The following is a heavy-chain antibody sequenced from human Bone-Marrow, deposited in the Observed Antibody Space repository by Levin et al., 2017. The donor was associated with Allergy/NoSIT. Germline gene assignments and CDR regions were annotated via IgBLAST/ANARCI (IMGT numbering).Heavy chain of an antibody. CDR1: GDSITSGGYF. D-gene: IGHD4-17*01. J-gene: IGHJ6*03. CDR3: AKEAHRARGEYPNYMDV. Sequence: SETLSLTCTVSGDSITSGGYFWSWIRQHPGKGLEWIGYIHHNGNAYYNPSLKSRATISIDTSKNQFSVKLSSVTAADTAVFYCAKEAHRARGEYPNYMDVWGKGTTVTVSS. CDR2: IHHNGNA. V-gene: IGHV4-31*03.